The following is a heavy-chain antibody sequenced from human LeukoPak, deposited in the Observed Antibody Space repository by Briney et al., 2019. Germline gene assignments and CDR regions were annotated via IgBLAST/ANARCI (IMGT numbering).Heavy chain of an antibody. CDR2: IYSGGST. J-gene: IGHJ4*02. CDR1: GFTASSNY. V-gene: IGHV3-66*01. Sequence: GGSLRLSCAASGFTASSNYMSWVRQAPGKGLEWVSVIYSGGSTYYADSVKGRFTISRDNSKNTLYLQMNSLRAEDTAVYYCAKSMDILTGYLWSLDYWGQGTLVTVSS. CDR3: AKSMDILTGYLWSLDY. D-gene: IGHD3-9*01.